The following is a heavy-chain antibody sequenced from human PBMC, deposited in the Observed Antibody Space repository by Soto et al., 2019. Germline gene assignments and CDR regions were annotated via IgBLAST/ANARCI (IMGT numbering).Heavy chain of an antibody. CDR1: GGSVSSGSYY. D-gene: IGHD2-15*01. Sequence: PSETLSLTCTVSGGSVSSGSYYWSWIRQPPGKGLEWIWYIYYSGSTNYNPSLKSRVTISVDTSKNQFSLKLSSVTAADTAVYYCANTVVVVAATGRSHWFDPWGQGXLVTVSS. V-gene: IGHV4-61*01. CDR2: IYYSGST. J-gene: IGHJ5*02. CDR3: ANTVVVVAATGRSHWFDP.